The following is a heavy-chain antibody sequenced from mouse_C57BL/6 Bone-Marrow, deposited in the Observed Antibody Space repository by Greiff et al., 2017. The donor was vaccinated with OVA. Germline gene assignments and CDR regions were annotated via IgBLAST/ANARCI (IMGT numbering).Heavy chain of an antibody. J-gene: IGHJ2*01. CDR1: GYSFTGYY. CDR3: ARDCNSHFDY. CDR2: INPSTGGT. V-gene: IGHV1-42*01. Sequence: VQLQQSGPELVKPGASVKISCKASGYSFTGYYMNWVKQSPEKSLEWIGEINPSTGGTTYNQKFKAKATLTVDKSSSTAYMQLKSLTSEDSAVYYCARDCNSHFDYWGQGTTLTVSS. D-gene: IGHD2-1*01.